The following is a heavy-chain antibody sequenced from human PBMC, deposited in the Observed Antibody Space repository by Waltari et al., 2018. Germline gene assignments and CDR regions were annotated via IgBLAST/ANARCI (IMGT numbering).Heavy chain of an antibody. Sequence: QVQLVQSGAEVKKPGASVQVSCKASGYTFPRYYIHWVRQAPGQGLEWMGIINPSVGSTSYAQKFQGRVTMTRDTSTSTVYMELSSLKSDDTAVYYCARGRPDYLGDYWGQGTLVTVSS. D-gene: IGHD3-16*01. CDR2: INPSVGST. J-gene: IGHJ4*02. CDR1: GYTFPRYY. V-gene: IGHV1-46*01. CDR3: ARGRPDYLGDY.